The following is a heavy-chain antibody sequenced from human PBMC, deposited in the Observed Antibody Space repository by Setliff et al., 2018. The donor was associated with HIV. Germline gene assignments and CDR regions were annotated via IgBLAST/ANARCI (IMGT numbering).Heavy chain of an antibody. CDR2: ISPDGSAT. V-gene: IGHV3-7*01. D-gene: IGHD6-19*01. CDR1: GFTFSSAW. CDR3: VDC. Sequence: SGGSLRLSCAASGFTFSSAWMGWVRQAPAKGLEWVANISPDGSATYYVDSVKGRFTISTDNSKKTLSLQMNSLRAVTVRNVAAVDCWGQGTLVTVSS. J-gene: IGHJ4*02.